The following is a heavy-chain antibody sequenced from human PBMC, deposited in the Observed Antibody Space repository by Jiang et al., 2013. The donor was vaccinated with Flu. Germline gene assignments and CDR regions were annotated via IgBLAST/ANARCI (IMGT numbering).Heavy chain of an antibody. CDR3: ARHWGEDSSGWYWFDP. CDR2: IYYSGST. J-gene: IGHJ5*02. Sequence: TLSLTCTVSGGSISSSSYYWGWIRQPPRKGLEWIGSIYYSGSTYYNPSLKSRVTISVDTSKNQFSLKLSSVTAADTAVYYCARHWGEDSSGWYWFDPWGQGTLVTVSS. CDR1: GGSISSSSYY. V-gene: IGHV4-39*01. D-gene: IGHD6-19*01.